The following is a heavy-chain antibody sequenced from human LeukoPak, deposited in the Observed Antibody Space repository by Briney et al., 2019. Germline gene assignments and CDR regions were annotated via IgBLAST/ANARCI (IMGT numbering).Heavy chain of an antibody. Sequence: VGSLRLSCAASGFTFSDYYMSWIRQAPGKGLEWVSYISNSNSYTNYADSVKGRFTVSRDNAKNSLYLQMNSLRAEDTAVYYCARHFNDSYYFDYWGQGTLVTVSS. V-gene: IGHV3-11*03. CDR2: ISNSNSYT. CDR1: GFTFSDYY. D-gene: IGHD2-15*01. J-gene: IGHJ4*02. CDR3: ARHFNDSYYFDY.